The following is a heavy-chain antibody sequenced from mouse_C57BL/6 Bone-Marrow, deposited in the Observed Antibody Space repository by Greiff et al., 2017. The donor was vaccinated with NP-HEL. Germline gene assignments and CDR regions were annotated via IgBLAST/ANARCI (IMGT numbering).Heavy chain of an antibody. D-gene: IGHD4-1*01. J-gene: IGHJ2*01. V-gene: IGHV14-4*01. CDR2: IDPADGDT. Sequence: VQLQQPGAELVRPGASVKLSCTASGFNFTDDYMHWVKQRPEQGLEWIGWIDPADGDTEYAPKFQGKATLTADTSSNTAYLQLSSLTSEDTADYYGTTVLTGSFDYWGQGTTLTVSS. CDR1: GFNFTDDY. CDR3: TTVLTGSFDY.